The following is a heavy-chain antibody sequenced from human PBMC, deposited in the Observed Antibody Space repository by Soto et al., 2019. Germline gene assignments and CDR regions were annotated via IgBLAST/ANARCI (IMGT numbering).Heavy chain of an antibody. D-gene: IGHD1-1*01. Sequence: QVQLVESGGGVVQPGRSLRLSCAASGFTFSSYAMHWVRQAPGKGLEWVAVISYDGSNKYYADSVKGRFTISRDNSKNTLYLQMNSLSAEDTAVYYCARAFGPGTTSLFDYWGQGTLVTVSS. J-gene: IGHJ4*02. CDR1: GFTFSSYA. V-gene: IGHV3-30-3*01. CDR2: ISYDGSNK. CDR3: ARAFGPGTTSLFDY.